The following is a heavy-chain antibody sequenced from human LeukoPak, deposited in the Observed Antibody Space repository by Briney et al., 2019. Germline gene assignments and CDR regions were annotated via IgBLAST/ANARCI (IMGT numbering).Heavy chain of an antibody. CDR2: IYYSGST. D-gene: IGHD3-10*01. J-gene: IGHJ4*02. CDR1: GDSTSGYF. V-gene: IGHV4-59*01. CDR3: AREVMGSGSYYFDY. Sequence: PSETLSLTCTVSGDSTSGYFWTWFRQPPGKGLEWIGYIYYSGSTNYNPSLKSRVTLSLDTSKNQFSLKLSSVTAADTAVYYCAREVMGSGSYYFDYWGQGTLVTVSS.